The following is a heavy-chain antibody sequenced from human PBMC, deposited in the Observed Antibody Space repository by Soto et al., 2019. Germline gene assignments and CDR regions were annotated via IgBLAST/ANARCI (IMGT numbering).Heavy chain of an antibody. D-gene: IGHD6-13*01. J-gene: IGHJ5*02. V-gene: IGHV1-69*01. Sequence: QVQLVQSGAEVKKPGSSVKVSCKASGGTFSNYAISWMRQAPGQGLEWMGGIIPIFAIANYAQKFQGRVTITADASARTVDMELSSLRSEYTAVYYCATSSSPRWDNWFDPWGQGTLVTVSS. CDR2: IIPIFAIA. CDR3: ATSSSPRWDNWFDP. CDR1: GGTFSNYA.